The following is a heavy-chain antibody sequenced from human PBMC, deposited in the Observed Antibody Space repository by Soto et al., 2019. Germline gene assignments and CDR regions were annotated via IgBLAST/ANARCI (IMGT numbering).Heavy chain of an antibody. CDR3: ARGDRGAFAL. V-gene: IGHV3-74*01. CDR2: IHSDGSST. D-gene: IGHD2-21*02. CDR1: GFTFSYYW. J-gene: IGHJ3*01. Sequence: EVQLVESEGGLVQPGGSLRLSCAASGFTFSYYWMHWVRQAPGQGLVWVSRIHSDGSSTTYADSVKGRFTISRDNAKNTLYLQMNSLRAEDTAVYYCARGDRGAFALWGQGTMVTVSS.